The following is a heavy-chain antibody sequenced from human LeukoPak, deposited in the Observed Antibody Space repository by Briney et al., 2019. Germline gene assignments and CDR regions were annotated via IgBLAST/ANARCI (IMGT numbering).Heavy chain of an antibody. CDR3: GRDLVSRQEVDQP. CDR1: GYTFTAYY. V-gene: IGHV1-2*02. J-gene: IGHJ5*02. CDR2: VNPNTGGT. Sequence: ASGKVSCKASGYTFTAYYIHWIRQAPGQGLEWMGWVNPNTGGTYYAQKFQDRVTMTRDASITTAYMELSGLTSDDTAVYYCGRDLVSRQEVDQPWGQGTLVTVSS. D-gene: IGHD6-13*01.